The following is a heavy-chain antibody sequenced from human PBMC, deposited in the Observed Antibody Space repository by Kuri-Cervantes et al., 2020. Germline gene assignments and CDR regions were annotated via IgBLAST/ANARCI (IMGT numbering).Heavy chain of an antibody. Sequence: GESLKISCAASGFIFSDYSMNWVRQAPGKGLEWVSSISSSSNYIYYADSVKGRFTISRDISKNTLFMQMNSLRGEDTAVYYCAPGGTAGYTYNWFDPWGQGTLVTVSS. J-gene: IGHJ5*02. V-gene: IGHV3-21*04. CDR1: GFIFSDYS. CDR3: APGGTAGYTYNWFDP. D-gene: IGHD5-12*01. CDR2: ISSSSNYI.